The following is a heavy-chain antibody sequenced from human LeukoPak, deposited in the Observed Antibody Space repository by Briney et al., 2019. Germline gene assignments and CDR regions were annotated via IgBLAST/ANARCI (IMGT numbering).Heavy chain of an antibody. Sequence: PGGSLRLSCAASGFAFSTYAMSWVRQAPGKGLEWVSSISGSGGSTYYADSVKGRFTISRDNSKNTLYLQMNSLRAEDTAVYHCAKGGSGPDYWGQGILVTVSS. CDR2: ISGSGGST. CDR3: AKGGSGPDY. D-gene: IGHD6-19*01. J-gene: IGHJ4*02. CDR1: GFAFSTYA. V-gene: IGHV3-23*01.